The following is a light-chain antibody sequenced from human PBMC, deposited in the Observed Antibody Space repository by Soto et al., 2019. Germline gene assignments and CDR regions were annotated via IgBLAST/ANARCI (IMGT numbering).Light chain of an antibody. Sequence: QSALTQPASVSGSPGQSITISCTGSSSDVGGYNYVSWYQQHPGKAPKLMIYEVINRPSGVSSRFSGSKSGNTASLTISGLQAEDEADDHCCAYTSSDTHLVFGGGTKVTVL. V-gene: IGLV2-14*01. CDR3: CAYTSSDTHLV. CDR1: SSDVGGYNY. CDR2: EVI. J-gene: IGLJ3*02.